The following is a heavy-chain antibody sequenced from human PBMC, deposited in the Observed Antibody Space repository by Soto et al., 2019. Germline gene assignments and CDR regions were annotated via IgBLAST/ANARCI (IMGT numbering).Heavy chain of an antibody. Sequence: GGSLRLSCAASGFTFSSYSMNWVRQAPGKGLEWVSSISSSSSYIYYADSVKGRFTISRDNAKNSLYLQMNSLRAEDTAVYYCARDRSSPTWFDPWGQGTLVTVSS. D-gene: IGHD6-13*01. J-gene: IGHJ5*02. V-gene: IGHV3-21*01. CDR3: ARDRSSPTWFDP. CDR1: GFTFSSYS. CDR2: ISSSSSYI.